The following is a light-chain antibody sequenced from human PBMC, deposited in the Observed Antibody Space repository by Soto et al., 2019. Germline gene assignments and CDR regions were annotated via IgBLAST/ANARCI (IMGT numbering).Light chain of an antibody. J-gene: IGKJ4*01. CDR2: DAS. Sequence: EIVLTQSPATLSLSPGERATLSCRASQRVSRYLAWYQQKPGQAPRLLIYDASNRATGIPARFSGSGSGTDFTLTISSLGPEDFAVDYCQQRSNGPTFGGGTKVEIK. V-gene: IGKV3-11*01. CDR1: QRVSRY. CDR3: QQRSNGPT.